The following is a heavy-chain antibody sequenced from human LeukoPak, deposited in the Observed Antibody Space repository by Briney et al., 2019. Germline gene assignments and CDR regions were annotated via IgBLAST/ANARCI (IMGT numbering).Heavy chain of an antibody. Sequence: PSETLSLTCTVSGGSISSSSYYWGWIRQPPGKGLEWIGGIYYSGSTYYNPSLKSRVTISVDTSKNQFSLKLSSVTAADTAVYYCARHSSEWGGAFDIWGQGTMVTVSS. D-gene: IGHD1-26*01. CDR2: IYYSGST. V-gene: IGHV4-39*01. CDR3: ARHSSEWGGAFDI. CDR1: GGSISSSSYY. J-gene: IGHJ3*02.